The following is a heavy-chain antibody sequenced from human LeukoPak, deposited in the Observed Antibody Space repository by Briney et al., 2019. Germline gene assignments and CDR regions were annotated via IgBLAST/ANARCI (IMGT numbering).Heavy chain of an antibody. D-gene: IGHD6-6*01. CDR2: IIPIFSTA. J-gene: IGHJ4*02. V-gene: IGHV1-69*13. CDR3: AREKAARPTHFDY. Sequence: GASVKVSCKASGGTFSSYAISWVRQAPGQGLEWMGGIIPIFSTANYAQKFQGRVTITADESTSTAYMELSSLRSEDTAVYYCAREKAARPTHFDYWGQGTLVTVSS. CDR1: GGTFSSYA.